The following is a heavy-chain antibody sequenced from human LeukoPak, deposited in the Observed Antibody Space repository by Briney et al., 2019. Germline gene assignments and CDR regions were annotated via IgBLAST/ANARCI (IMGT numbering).Heavy chain of an antibody. D-gene: IGHD6-13*01. V-gene: IGHV4-4*07. CDR3: ARDLEQQLVQGDWFDP. Sequence: SETLSLTCTVTGDSISGYFWSWIRQPAGKGLEWIGRMHADGDSNYNPSLKSRITLSFDTPENQFSLTLTSVTAADTAVYYCARDLEQQLVQGDWFDPWGQGTLVTVSS. CDR1: GDSISGYF. CDR2: MHADGDS. J-gene: IGHJ5*02.